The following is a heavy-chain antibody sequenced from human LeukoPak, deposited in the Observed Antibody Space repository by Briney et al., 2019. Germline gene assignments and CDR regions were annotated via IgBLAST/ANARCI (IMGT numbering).Heavy chain of an antibody. J-gene: IGHJ4*02. Sequence: GGSLRLSCAASGFTFSSYEMNWVRQAPGKGLEWVSYISSSGSTIYYADSVKGRFTISRDNAKNSLYLQMNSPRAEDTAVYYCARGSYDFWSGYYSDFQLDYWGQGTLVTVSS. CDR1: GFTFSSYE. V-gene: IGHV3-48*03. D-gene: IGHD3-3*01. CDR2: ISSSGSTI. CDR3: ARGSYDFWSGYYSDFQLDY.